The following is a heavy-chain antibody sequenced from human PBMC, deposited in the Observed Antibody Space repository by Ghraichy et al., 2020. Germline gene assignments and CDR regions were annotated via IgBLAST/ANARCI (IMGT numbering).Heavy chain of an antibody. D-gene: IGHD6-19*01. J-gene: IGHJ4*02. Sequence: ASVKVSCKASGYTFTGYYMHWVRQAPGQGLEWMGWINPNSGGTNYAQKFQGRVTMTRDTSISTAYMELSRLRSDDTAVYYCAREAYGWGRGQSFDYWGQGTLVTVSS. V-gene: IGHV1-2*02. CDR1: GYTFTGYY. CDR3: AREAYGWGRGQSFDY. CDR2: INPNSGGT.